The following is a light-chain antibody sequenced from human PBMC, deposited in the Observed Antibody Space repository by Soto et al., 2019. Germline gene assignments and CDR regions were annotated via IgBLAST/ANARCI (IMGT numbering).Light chain of an antibody. J-gene: IGKJ4*01. CDR3: HKYGGPLT. CDR1: QIVSINY. CDR2: DGT. V-gene: IGKV3-20*01. Sequence: EIVLAQSQASLSLWPLERGSLXCKASQIVSINYLAWYQRKPGQGPRLLIYDGTFRATGIPDRVSGSGSGTDFTLTISRLEPEEFAVYYCHKYGGPLTFGGGTKV.